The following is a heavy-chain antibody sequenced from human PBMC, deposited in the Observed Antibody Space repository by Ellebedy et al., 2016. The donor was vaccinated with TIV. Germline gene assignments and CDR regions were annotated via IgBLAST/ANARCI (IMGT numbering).Heavy chain of an antibody. V-gene: IGHV4-61*01. Sequence: GSLRLSXTVSGGSISSSSYYWSWIRQPPGKGLEWIGYIYYSGSTNYNPSLKSRVTISVDTSKNQFSLKLSSVTAADTAVYYCAREPQLETLSFDYWGQGTLVTVSS. CDR1: GGSISSSSYY. CDR2: IYYSGST. CDR3: AREPQLETLSFDY. D-gene: IGHD6-13*01. J-gene: IGHJ4*02.